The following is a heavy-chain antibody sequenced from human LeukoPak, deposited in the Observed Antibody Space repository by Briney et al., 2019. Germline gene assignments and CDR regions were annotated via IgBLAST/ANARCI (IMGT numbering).Heavy chain of an antibody. CDR1: GYSISSGYY. Sequence: SETLSLTCSVSGYSISSGYYWGWIRQPPGQGLEWIGSIDHSGSTYYNPSLKSRVTISVDTSKNQFSLKLSSVTAADTAVYYCARLISGYSSHFDYWGQGTLVTVSS. V-gene: IGHV4-38-2*02. J-gene: IGHJ4*02. D-gene: IGHD5-18*01. CDR3: ARLISGYSSHFDY. CDR2: IDHSGST.